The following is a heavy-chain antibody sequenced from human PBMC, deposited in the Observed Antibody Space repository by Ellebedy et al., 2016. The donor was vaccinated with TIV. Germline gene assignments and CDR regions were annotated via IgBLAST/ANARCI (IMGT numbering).Heavy chain of an antibody. Sequence: GGSLRLSCTASEFTLTNYWMTWVRQAPGKGLEWVAVVWYDGNYKRVADSVRGRFTISIDNSLSTISLQMNSLRADDTAIYYCAREMVPPGPDDYYYGMDVWGQGTTVTVSS. CDR1: EFTLTNYW. J-gene: IGHJ6*02. V-gene: IGHV3-33*08. D-gene: IGHD2-2*01. CDR3: AREMVPPGPDDYYYGMDV. CDR2: VWYDGNYK.